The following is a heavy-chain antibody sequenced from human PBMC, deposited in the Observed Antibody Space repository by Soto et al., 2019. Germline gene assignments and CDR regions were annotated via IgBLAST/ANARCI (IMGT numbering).Heavy chain of an antibody. CDR3: AKLIQPTYDFWSGYYFPPSPYYYYGMDV. Sequence: PGGSLRLSCAASGFTFSSYGMHWVRQAPGKGPEWVAVISYDGSNKYYADSVKGRFTISRDNSKNTLYLQMNSLRAEDTAVYYCAKLIQPTYDFWSGYYFPPSPYYYYGMDVWGQGTTVTVSS. D-gene: IGHD3-3*01. J-gene: IGHJ6*02. CDR2: ISYDGSNK. CDR1: GFTFSSYG. V-gene: IGHV3-30*18.